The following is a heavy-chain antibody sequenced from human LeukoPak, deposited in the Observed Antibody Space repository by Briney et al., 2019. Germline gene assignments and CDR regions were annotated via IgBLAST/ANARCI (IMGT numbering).Heavy chain of an antibody. D-gene: IGHD6-19*01. CDR3: ARDQWLDFDY. V-gene: IGHV1-2*02. CDR2: INPNSGGT. Sequence: ASVKVSCKASGYTLTGYYIHWVRQAPGQGLEWMGWINPNSGGTNYAQKFQGRVTMTRDTSISTAYMELSRLRSDDTAVYYCARDQWLDFDYWGQGTLVTVSS. CDR1: GYTLTGYY. J-gene: IGHJ4*02.